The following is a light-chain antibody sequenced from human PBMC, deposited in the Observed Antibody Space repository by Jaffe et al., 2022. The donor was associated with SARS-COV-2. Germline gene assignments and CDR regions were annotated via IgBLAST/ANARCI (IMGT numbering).Light chain of an antibody. CDR3: QQYGSSPHT. CDR1: QSVSSSY. V-gene: IGKV3-20*01. Sequence: EIVLTQSPGTLPLSPGERATLSCRASQSVSSSYLAWYQQKPGQAPRLLIYGTSNRASGIPDRFTGSGSGTDFTLTISRLEPEDFAVYYCQQYGSSPHTFGQGTKLEIK. J-gene: IGKJ2*01. CDR2: GTS.